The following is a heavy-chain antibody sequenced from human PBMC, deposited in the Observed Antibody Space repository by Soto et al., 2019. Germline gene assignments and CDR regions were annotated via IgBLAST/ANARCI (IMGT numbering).Heavy chain of an antibody. D-gene: IGHD2-21*01. CDR2: IYYSGST. Sequence: TLSLTCTVSGGSISSGDYYWSWIRQPPGKGLEWIGYIYYSGSTYYNPSLKSRVTISVDTSKNQFSLKLSSVTAADTAVYYCARVVGGPSPHYYYYGMDVWGQGTTVTVSS. CDR1: GGSISSGDYY. J-gene: IGHJ6*02. V-gene: IGHV4-30-4*01. CDR3: ARVVGGPSPHYYYYGMDV.